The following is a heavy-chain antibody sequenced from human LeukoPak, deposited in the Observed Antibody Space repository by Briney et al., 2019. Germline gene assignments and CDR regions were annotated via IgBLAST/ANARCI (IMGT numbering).Heavy chain of an antibody. CDR1: GYTFTSYD. CDR2: MNPNSGNI. J-gene: IGHJ5*02. CDR3: ARRRSGSTMRRFDP. D-gene: IGHD3-10*01. V-gene: IGHV1-8*01. Sequence: GASVKVSCKASGYTFTSYDINWVRQATGQGLEWMGWMNPNSGNIGYAQKFQGRVTMTRNTSISTAYMELSSLRSEDTAVYYCARRRSGSTMRRFDPWGQGTLVTVSS.